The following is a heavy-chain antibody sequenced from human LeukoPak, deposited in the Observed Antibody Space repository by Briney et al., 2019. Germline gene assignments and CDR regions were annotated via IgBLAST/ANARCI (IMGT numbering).Heavy chain of an antibody. Sequence: GESLKISCKGSGYSFTSYWIGWVRQMPGKGLGWMGIIYPGDSETRYSPSFQGQVTISADKSTGTAYLQWSSLKASDTAMYYCARRYYYDSSGYFDYWGQGTLVTVSS. CDR1: GYSFTSYW. CDR2: IYPGDSET. D-gene: IGHD3-22*01. J-gene: IGHJ4*02. CDR3: ARRYYYDSSGYFDY. V-gene: IGHV5-51*01.